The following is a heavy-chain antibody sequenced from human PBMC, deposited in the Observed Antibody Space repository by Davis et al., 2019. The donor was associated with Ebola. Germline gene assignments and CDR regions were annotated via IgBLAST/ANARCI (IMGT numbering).Heavy chain of an antibody. CDR1: GCTFTSYD. V-gene: IGHV1-8*01. D-gene: IGHD3-22*01. CDR3: ARSHHYYDSSGYYL. Sequence: ASVKVSCKASGCTFTSYDINWVRQATGQGLEWMGWMNPNSGNTGYAQKFQGRVTITADKSTSTAYMELSSLRSEDTAVYYCARSHHYYDSSGYYLWGQGTLVTVSS. CDR2: MNPNSGNT. J-gene: IGHJ5*02.